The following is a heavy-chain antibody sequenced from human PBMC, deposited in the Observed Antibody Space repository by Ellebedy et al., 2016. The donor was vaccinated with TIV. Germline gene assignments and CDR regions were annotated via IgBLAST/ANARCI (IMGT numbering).Heavy chain of an antibody. V-gene: IGHV5-51*01. D-gene: IGHD2-2*02. Sequence: KVSCXGSGYSFTSYWIGWVRQMPGKGLEWMGIIYPGDSDTRYSPSFQGQVTISADKSISTTYLQWSSLKASDTAMYYCARHLDCSSTSCYMAVGDYWGQGTLVTVSS. CDR1: GYSFTSYW. J-gene: IGHJ4*02. CDR2: IYPGDSDT. CDR3: ARHLDCSSTSCYMAVGDY.